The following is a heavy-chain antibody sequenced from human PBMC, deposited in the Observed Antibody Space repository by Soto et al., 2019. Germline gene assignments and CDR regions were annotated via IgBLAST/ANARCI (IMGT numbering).Heavy chain of an antibody. V-gene: IGHV3-7*03. Sequence: GSLRLSCAASGFTFSSYWMSWVGQAPGKGLEWVANIKQDGSEKYYVDSVKGRFTISRDNAKNSLYLQMNSLRAEDTAVYYCARRIAAQNYGMDVWGQGTTVTVSS. CDR1: GFTFSSYW. CDR2: IKQDGSEK. J-gene: IGHJ6*02. CDR3: ARRIAAQNYGMDV. D-gene: IGHD6-6*01.